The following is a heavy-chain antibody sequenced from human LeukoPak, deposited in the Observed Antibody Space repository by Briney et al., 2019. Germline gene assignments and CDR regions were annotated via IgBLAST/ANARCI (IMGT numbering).Heavy chain of an antibody. D-gene: IGHD3-9*01. V-gene: IGHV1-69*04. CDR3: ARLSTTSRHWLAAFDI. CDR1: GGTFSSYA. CDR2: IIPIFGIA. Sequence: GSSVKVSCKASGGTFSSYAISWVRQAPGQGLEWMGRIIPIFGIANYAQKFQGRVTITADKSTSTAYMELSSLRSEDTAVYYCARLSTTSRHWLAAFDIWGQGTMVTVS. J-gene: IGHJ3*02.